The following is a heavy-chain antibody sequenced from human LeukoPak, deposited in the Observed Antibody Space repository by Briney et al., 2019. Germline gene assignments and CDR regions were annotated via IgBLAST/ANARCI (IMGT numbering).Heavy chain of an antibody. CDR3: AKEDIVVVVAATLDH. J-gene: IGHJ4*02. D-gene: IGHD2-15*01. Sequence: GGSLRLSCAASGFTVSSNYMSWVRQAPGKGLEWVSVIYSGDSTYYADSVKGRFTISRDNSKNTLYLQMNSLRAEDTAVYYCAKEDIVVVVAATLDHWGQGTLVTVSS. CDR1: GFTVSSNY. CDR2: IYSGDST. V-gene: IGHV3-66*02.